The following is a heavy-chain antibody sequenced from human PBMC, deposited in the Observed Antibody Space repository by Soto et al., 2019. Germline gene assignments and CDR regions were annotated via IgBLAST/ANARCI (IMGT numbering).Heavy chain of an antibody. CDR1: GGSFSSYA. D-gene: IGHD3-10*01. V-gene: IGHV1-69*05. CDR2: IIPIFGTA. CDR3: ARDLTYYPMAYDGFDI. J-gene: IGHJ3*02. Sequence: SVKDSCKASGGSFSSYAFSCVRQAPGQGLEWMGGIIPIFGTANYAQKFQGRVTMTRDTSTSTVYMELSSLRSEYTAVYYCARDLTYYPMAYDGFDIWGQGTMVTVSS.